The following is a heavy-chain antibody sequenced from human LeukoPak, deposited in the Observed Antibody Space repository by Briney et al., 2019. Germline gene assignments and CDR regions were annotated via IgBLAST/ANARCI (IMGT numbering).Heavy chain of an antibody. CDR2: IRYDGSNE. D-gene: IGHD5-24*01. CDR3: AKGGGYQAQYYYYYLDV. V-gene: IGHV3-30*02. J-gene: IGHJ6*03. Sequence: GGSLRLSCAASEFPFSSYAMHWVRQAPGKGLEWVAFIRYDGSNEYYADSVKGRFTISRDNSKNTLYLQMKSLRAEDTAVYYCAKGGGYQAQYYYYYLDVWGKGTTVTISS. CDR1: EFPFSSYA.